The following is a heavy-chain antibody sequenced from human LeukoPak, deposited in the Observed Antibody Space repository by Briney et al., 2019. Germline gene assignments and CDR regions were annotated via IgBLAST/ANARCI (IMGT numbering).Heavy chain of an antibody. CDR3: ARYRGYSYGPPDH. J-gene: IGHJ5*02. D-gene: IGHD5-18*01. CDR2: IWYDGSNK. Sequence: GGSLRLSCAASGFTFSSYGMHWVRQAPGKGLEWVAVIWYDGSNKYYADSVKGRFTISRDNSKNTLYLQMNSLRAEDTAVYYCARYRGYSYGPPDHWGQGTLVTVSS. CDR1: GFTFSSYG. V-gene: IGHV3-33*01.